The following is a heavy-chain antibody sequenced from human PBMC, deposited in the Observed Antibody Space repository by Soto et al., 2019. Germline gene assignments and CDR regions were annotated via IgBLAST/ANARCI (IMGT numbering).Heavy chain of an antibody. J-gene: IGHJ4*02. CDR3: ANIRTPAAFDY. CDR1: GYTFTSYA. Sequence: GASVKVSCKASGYTFTSYAMHWVRQAPGKRLEWMGCIDAGDGKTKYAQKFQGRVTMTEDTSTDTAYMELSSLRSEDTAVYYCANIRTPAAFDYWGQGTLVTVSS. D-gene: IGHD2-2*01. V-gene: IGHV1-24*01. CDR2: IDAGDGKT.